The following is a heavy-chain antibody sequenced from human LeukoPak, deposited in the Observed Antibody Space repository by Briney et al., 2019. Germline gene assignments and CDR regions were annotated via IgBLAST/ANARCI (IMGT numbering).Heavy chain of an antibody. CDR1: GFSFSSYA. J-gene: IGHJ4*02. CDR3: ARSGTDFGELPSEYFFYF. D-gene: IGHD3-10*01. CDR2: IWYYGSNK. Sequence: PGGSLRLSCAASGFSFSSYAMHWVRQAPGKGLEWVAAIWYYGSNKFYAHSVKGRFTISRDSSKNTLLLQMNGLRPDDTAVYYCARSGTDFGELPSEYFFYFWGPGTLGT. V-gene: IGHV3-33*01.